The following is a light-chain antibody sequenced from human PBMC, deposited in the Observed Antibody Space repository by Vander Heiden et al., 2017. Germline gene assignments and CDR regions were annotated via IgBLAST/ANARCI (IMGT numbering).Light chain of an antibody. V-gene: IGLV1-44*01. CDR1: SSNIGSNA. Sequence: QSVLTQPPSTPGTPGPRVTTPCSGRSSNIGSNAVNWYQQLPGTAPKLLIHNNSQRPSGVPDRFSGSQSGTSASLAISGLESEDEADYYCAAWDDSLNALRFGGGTKLTVL. CDR3: AAWDDSLNALR. J-gene: IGLJ2*01. CDR2: NNS.